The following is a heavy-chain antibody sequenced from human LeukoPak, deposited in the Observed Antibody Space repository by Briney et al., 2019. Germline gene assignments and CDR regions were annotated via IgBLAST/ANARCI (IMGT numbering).Heavy chain of an antibody. CDR1: GGSISSSSYY. V-gene: IGHV4-39*07. CDR3: ARDLVQYSYGYPRDY. CDR2: IYYSGSS. D-gene: IGHD5-18*01. J-gene: IGHJ4*02. Sequence: PSETLSLTCTVSGGSISSSSYYWGWIRQPPGKGLEWIGSIYYSGSSYYNPSLKSRVTISVDTSKDQFSLKLSSVTAADTAVYYCARDLVQYSYGYPRDYWGQGTLVTVSS.